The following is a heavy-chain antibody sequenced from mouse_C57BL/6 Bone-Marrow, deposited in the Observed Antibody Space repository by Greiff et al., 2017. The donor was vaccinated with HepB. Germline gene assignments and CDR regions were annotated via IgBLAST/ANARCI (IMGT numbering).Heavy chain of an antibody. Sequence: QVQLQQPGAELVMPGASVKLSCKASGYTFTSYWMHRVKQRPGQGLEWIGEIDPSDSYTNYNQKFKGKSTLTVDKSSSTAYMQLSSLTSEDSAVYYCARKEAYDYFYAMDYWGQGTSVTVSS. J-gene: IGHJ4*01. D-gene: IGHD2-4*01. CDR1: GYTFTSYW. CDR3: ARKEAYDYFYAMDY. V-gene: IGHV1-69*01. CDR2: IDPSDSYT.